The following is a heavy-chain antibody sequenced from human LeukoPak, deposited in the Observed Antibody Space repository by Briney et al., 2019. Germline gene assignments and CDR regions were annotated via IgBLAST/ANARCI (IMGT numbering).Heavy chain of an antibody. J-gene: IGHJ3*02. D-gene: IGHD4-17*01. V-gene: IGHV1-2*02. CDR3: ASLRMTTVQEDAFDI. CDR2: INPNSGGT. Sequence: GAPVKVSCKASGYTFTGYYMHWVRQAPGQGLEWMGWINPNSGGTNYAQKFQGRVTMTRDTSISTAYMELSRLRSDDTAVYYCASLRMTTVQEDAFDIWGQGTMVTVSS. CDR1: GYTFTGYY.